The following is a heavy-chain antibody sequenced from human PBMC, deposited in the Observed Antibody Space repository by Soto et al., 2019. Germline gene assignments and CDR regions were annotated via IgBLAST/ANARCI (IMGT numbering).Heavy chain of an antibody. CDR2: ITPILGTA. Sequence: QVQLVQSGAEVKKPGSSVKVSCKASGGTFSSYAISWVRQAPGQGLEWMGGITPILGTANYAQKFQGRGTITADESTSTAYMELSSLRSDDTAVYYCAREGAGYSSSGVHYGMDVWGQGTTVTVSS. J-gene: IGHJ6*02. CDR1: GGTFSSYA. D-gene: IGHD6-6*01. CDR3: AREGAGYSSSGVHYGMDV. V-gene: IGHV1-69*11.